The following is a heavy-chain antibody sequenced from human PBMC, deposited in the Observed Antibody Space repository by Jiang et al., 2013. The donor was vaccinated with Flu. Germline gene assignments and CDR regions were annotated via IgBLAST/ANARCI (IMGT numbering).Heavy chain of an antibody. D-gene: IGHD6-13*01. J-gene: IGHJ5*02. Sequence: KPTQTLTLTCAFSGFSLSTSGMRVSWIRQPPGKALEWLARIDWDDDKFYSTSLKTRLTISKDTSKNQVVLTMTNMDPVDTATYYCARSRIATTGTGNWFDPWGQGTLVTVSS. CDR1: GFSLSTSGMR. CDR3: ARSRIATTGTGNWFDP. CDR2: IDWDDDK. V-gene: IGHV2-70*04.